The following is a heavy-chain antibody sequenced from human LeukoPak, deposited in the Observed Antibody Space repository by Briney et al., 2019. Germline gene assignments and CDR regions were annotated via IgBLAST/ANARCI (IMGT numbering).Heavy chain of an antibody. CDR2: IYYTGST. D-gene: IGHD1-26*01. Sequence: SETLSLTCAVSGASISGSGYYLGWIRQPPGKGLEWIGNIYYTGSTYYNASLQSRVTISIDTSKNQFSLRLNSVTAADTAMYYCVKSGGYGLIDHWGQGTLVTVSS. J-gene: IGHJ4*02. CDR3: VKSGGYGLIDH. V-gene: IGHV4-39*01. CDR1: GASISGSGYY.